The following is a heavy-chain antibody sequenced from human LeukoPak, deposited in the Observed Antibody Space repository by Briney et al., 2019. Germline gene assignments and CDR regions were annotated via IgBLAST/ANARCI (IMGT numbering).Heavy chain of an antibody. V-gene: IGHV1-18*01. CDR2: ISANNGNT. J-gene: IGHJ3*02. Sequence: ASVKVSCKASGYTFTSYGISRVRQAPGQGLEWMGWISANNGNTNYAQKFQGRVTMTTDTSTSTAYMELRSLRSDDTAMYYCARCIVGAPGCDAFDIWGQGTMVTVSS. CDR1: GYTFTSYG. D-gene: IGHD1-26*01. CDR3: ARCIVGAPGCDAFDI.